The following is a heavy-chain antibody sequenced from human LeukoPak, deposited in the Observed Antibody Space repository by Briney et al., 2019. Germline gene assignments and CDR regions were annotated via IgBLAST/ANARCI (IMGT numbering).Heavy chain of an antibody. J-gene: IGHJ5*02. CDR2: ISYDGSNK. CDR3: AKDRAAAGTGWFDP. D-gene: IGHD6-13*01. CDR1: GFTFSSYG. Sequence: GGSLRLSCAASGFTFSSYGMHWVRQAPGKGLEWVAVISYDGSNKYYADSVKGRFTISRDNFKNTLYLQMNSLRAEDTAVYYCAKDRAAAGTGWFDPWGQGTLVTVSS. V-gene: IGHV3-30*18.